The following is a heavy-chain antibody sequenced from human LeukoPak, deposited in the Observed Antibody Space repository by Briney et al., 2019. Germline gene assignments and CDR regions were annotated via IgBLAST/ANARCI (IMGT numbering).Heavy chain of an antibody. CDR2: ISGSGGST. V-gene: IGHV3-23*01. CDR1: GFTFSSYA. CDR3: AKGTYCSSTSCYHATGGYYYMDV. J-gene: IGHJ6*03. Sequence: GGSLRLSCAASGFTFSSYAVSWVRQAPGKGLEWVSAISGSGGSTYYADSVKGRFTISRDNSKNTLYLQMNSLRAEDPAVYYCAKGTYCSSTSCYHATGGYYYMDVWGKGTTVTVSS. D-gene: IGHD2-2*01.